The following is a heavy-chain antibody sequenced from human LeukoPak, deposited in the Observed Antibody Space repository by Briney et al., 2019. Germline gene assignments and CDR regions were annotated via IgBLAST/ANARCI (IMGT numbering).Heavy chain of an antibody. V-gene: IGHV1-69*01. D-gene: IGHD6-13*01. CDR2: IIPIFGTA. CDR3: ARDLWSSSSSNYYYGMDV. Sequence: SVKVSCKASGGTFSSYAISWVRQAPGQGLEWMGGIIPIFGTANYAQKFQGRVTITAGESTSTAYMELSSLRFEDTAVYYCARDLWSSSSSNYYYGMDVWGQGTTVTVSS. J-gene: IGHJ6*02. CDR1: GGTFSSYA.